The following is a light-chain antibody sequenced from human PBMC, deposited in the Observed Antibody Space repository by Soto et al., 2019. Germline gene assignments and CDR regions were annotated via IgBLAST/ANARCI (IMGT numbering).Light chain of an antibody. V-gene: IGLV2-8*01. J-gene: IGLJ2*01. CDR3: SSYAGSTNVV. CDR2: EVS. Sequence: QSVLTQPPSASGSPGQSVTISCTGTSSDVGGYNYVSWYQQHPGKAPKVMIYEVSKRPSGVPDRFSGSKSGNTASLTVSGLQAEDEADYYCSSYAGSTNVVFGGGTQLTVL. CDR1: SSDVGGYNY.